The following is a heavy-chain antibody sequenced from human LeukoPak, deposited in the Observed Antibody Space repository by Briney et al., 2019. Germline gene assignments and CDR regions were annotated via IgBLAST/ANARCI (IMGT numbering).Heavy chain of an antibody. CDR2: INPSGGST. V-gene: IGHV1-46*01. Sequence: ASVKVSCKASGYTFTSYYMHWVRQAPGQGLEWMGIINPSGGSTSYAQKFQGRVTMTRDTSTSTVYMELSSLRSEHTAVYYCARSSGGNSGVTITDYSYYYMDVWGKGTTVTVSS. CDR3: ARSSGGNSGVTITDYSYYYMDV. CDR1: GYTFTSYY. D-gene: IGHD4-23*01. J-gene: IGHJ6*03.